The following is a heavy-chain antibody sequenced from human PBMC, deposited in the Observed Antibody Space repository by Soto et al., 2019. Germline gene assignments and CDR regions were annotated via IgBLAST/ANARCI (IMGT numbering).Heavy chain of an antibody. CDR1: GFTFSSYW. Sequence: GGSLRLSCTASGFTFSSYWMTWVRQAPGKGLEWVANIKQDGSEKYYVDSVKGRFTISRDNAKNSLYLQMNSLRAEDTAVYYCASSRYCSGGSCWWGAFDFSGQQTMVTV. CDR3: ASSRYCSGGSCWWGAFDF. CDR2: IKQDGSEK. J-gene: IGHJ3*01. V-gene: IGHV3-7*01. D-gene: IGHD2-15*01.